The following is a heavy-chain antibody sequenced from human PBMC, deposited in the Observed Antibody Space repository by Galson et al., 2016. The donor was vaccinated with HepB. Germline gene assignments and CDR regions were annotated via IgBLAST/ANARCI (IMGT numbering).Heavy chain of an antibody. Sequence: SLRLSCAGPGFSVSDKYMSWVRQAPGKGPEWVSIIYSGGSAYFADSVKGRFSVSRDDLKNTVSLQINSLTAEDTALYYCATDGSYSFFDFWGQGTQVTVSS. J-gene: IGHJ4*02. D-gene: IGHD5-12*01. CDR1: GFSVSDKY. CDR3: ATDGSYSFFDF. CDR2: IYSGGSA. V-gene: IGHV3-53*01.